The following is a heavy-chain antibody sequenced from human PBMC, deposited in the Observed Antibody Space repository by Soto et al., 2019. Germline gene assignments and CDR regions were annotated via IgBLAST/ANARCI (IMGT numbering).Heavy chain of an antibody. Sequence: EVQLVESGVGLVQPGESLRLSCVASGFALSNYWINWVRQAPGKGLEWVANIKQDGSEKNYVDSVKGRFTISRDNARNSLYLQMNSLRAEDTAAYYCATETSTWGCWGQGTLVTVSS. D-gene: IGHD7-27*01. CDR3: ATETSTWGC. CDR2: IKQDGSEK. CDR1: GFALSNYW. V-gene: IGHV3-7*05. J-gene: IGHJ4*02.